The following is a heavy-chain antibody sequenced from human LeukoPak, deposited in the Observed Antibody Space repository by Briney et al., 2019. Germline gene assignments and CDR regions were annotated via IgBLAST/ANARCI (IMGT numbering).Heavy chain of an antibody. D-gene: IGHD1-26*01. CDR1: GYSFTGYW. CDR3: VTRYQGSGYYFDY. V-gene: IGHV5-51*01. J-gene: IGHJ4*02. CDR2: IYPGDSDT. Sequence: GESLKISCKGSGYSFTGYWIGWVRQMPGKGPELMGIIYPGDSDTRYSPSFQGQVTISADKSISTAYLQWSSLKASDTAMYYCVTRYQGSGYYFDYWGQGTLVTVSS.